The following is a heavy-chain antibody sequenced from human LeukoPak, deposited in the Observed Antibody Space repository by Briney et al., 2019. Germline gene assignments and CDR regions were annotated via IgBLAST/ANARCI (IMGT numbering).Heavy chain of an antibody. CDR3: ARLNGSGSYLDY. CDR1: GNSFTGYY. Sequence: ASVKVSCKASGNSFTGYYMHWVRQAPGQGLEWMGWINPNSGGTKYAQKFQGRVTMTRDTSISTAYMELSRLRSDDTAVYYCARLNGSGSYLDYWGQGTLVTVSS. CDR2: INPNSGGT. D-gene: IGHD3-10*01. V-gene: IGHV1-2*02. J-gene: IGHJ4*02.